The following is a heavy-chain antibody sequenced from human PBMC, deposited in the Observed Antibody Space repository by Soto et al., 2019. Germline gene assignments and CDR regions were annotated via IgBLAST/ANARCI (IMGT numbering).Heavy chain of an antibody. CDR3: ARDPYLGDHQY. Sequence: ASVKVSCKTSGYTFTTYGISWARQAPGQGLEWVGWISAYSGKTHYAQKFQGKVTMTTDTSTNTAYLELRSLRSDDTAVYYCARDPYLGDHQYWGQGTLVTVSS. CDR2: ISAYSGKT. V-gene: IGHV1-18*01. CDR1: GYTFTTYG. D-gene: IGHD3-16*01. J-gene: IGHJ4*02.